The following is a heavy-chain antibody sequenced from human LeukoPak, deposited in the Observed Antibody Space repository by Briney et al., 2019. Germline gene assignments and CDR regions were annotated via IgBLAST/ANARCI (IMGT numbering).Heavy chain of an antibody. CDR2: IVADSGNT. D-gene: IGHD2-15*01. CDR1: GFSFTRSS. CDR3: AADPHSGGWSRPENFQQ. Sequence: SVKVSCKASGFSFTRSSVLWARQTRGQSLEWIGGIVADSGNTNNAQKFEDRLTITRDMSTSTAYMELSSLRSEDTAVYFCAADPHSGGWSRPENFQQWGQGTLVTVSS. J-gene: IGHJ1*01. V-gene: IGHV1-58*01.